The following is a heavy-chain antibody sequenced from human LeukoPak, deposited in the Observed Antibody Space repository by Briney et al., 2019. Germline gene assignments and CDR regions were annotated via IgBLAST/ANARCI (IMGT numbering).Heavy chain of an antibody. CDR1: GFTVSSNY. CDR2: IYSGGST. Sequence: PGGSLRLSCAASGFTVSSNYMSWVRQAPGKGLEWVSVIYSGGSTYYADSVKGRFTISRDNSENTLYLQMNSLRAEDTAVYYCARDWDPLSGWYYYYGMDVWGQGTTVTVSS. J-gene: IGHJ6*02. V-gene: IGHV3-66*01. CDR3: ARDWDPLSGWYYYYGMDV. D-gene: IGHD6-19*01.